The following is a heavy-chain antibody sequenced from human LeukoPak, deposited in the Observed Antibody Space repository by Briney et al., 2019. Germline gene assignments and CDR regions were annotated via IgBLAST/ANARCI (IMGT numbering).Heavy chain of an antibody. CDR1: GFTVSSNY. CDR2: IYSGGST. V-gene: IGHV3-53*01. D-gene: IGHD3-10*01. J-gene: IGHJ5*02. Sequence: SGGSLRLSCAASGFTVSSNYMSWVRQAPGKGLEWVSVIYSGGSTYYADSVKGRFTISRDNSKNTLYFQMNSLRAEDTAVYYCARAAVTMVRGVWFDPWGQGTLVTVSS. CDR3: ARAAVTMVRGVWFDP.